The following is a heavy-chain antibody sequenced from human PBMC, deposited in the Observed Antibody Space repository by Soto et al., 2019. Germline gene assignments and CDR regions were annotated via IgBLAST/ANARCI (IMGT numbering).Heavy chain of an antibody. CDR2: IYYSGST. J-gene: IGHJ6*02. V-gene: IGHV4-59*01. CDR3: ARDLASSSWYEVGYGMDV. Sequence: SETLSLTCTVSGGSISSYYWSWIRQPPGKGLEWIGYIYYSGSTNYNPSLKSRVTISVDTSKNQFSLKLSSVTAADTAVYYCARDLASSSWYEVGYGMDVWGQGTTVTVSS. CDR1: GGSISSYY. D-gene: IGHD6-13*01.